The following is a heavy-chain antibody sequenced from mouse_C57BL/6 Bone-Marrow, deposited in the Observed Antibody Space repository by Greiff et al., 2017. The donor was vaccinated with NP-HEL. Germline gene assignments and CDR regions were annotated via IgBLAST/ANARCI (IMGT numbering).Heavy chain of an antibody. CDR1: GYTFTSYD. V-gene: IGHV1-85*01. CDR3: ARNDGYPYAMDY. D-gene: IGHD2-3*01. Sequence: QVQLQQSGPELVKPGASVKLSCKASGYTFTSYDINWVKQRPGQGLEWIGWIYPRAGSTKYNEKFKGKATLTVDTSSSTAYMELHSLTSEDSAVYCCARNDGYPYAMDYWGQGTSVTVSS. J-gene: IGHJ4*01. CDR2: IYPRAGST.